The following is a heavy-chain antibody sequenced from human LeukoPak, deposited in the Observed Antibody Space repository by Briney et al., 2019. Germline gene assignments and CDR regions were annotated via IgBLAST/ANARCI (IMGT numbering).Heavy chain of an antibody. V-gene: IGHV3-7*01. Sequence: GGSLRLSCAASGLTFSFYWMSWVRQAPGKGLEWVASIKEDGSEQYYVDSVKGRFTISRDNAKNSLYLQMNSLRAEDTAVYYCARDSGFADYWGQRTLVTVSS. CDR2: IKEDGSEQ. CDR1: GLTFSFYW. D-gene: IGHD3-9*01. J-gene: IGHJ4*02. CDR3: ARDSGFADY.